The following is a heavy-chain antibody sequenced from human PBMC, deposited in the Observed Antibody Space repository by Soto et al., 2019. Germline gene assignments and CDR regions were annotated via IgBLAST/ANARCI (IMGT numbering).Heavy chain of an antibody. J-gene: IGHJ4*02. V-gene: IGHV1-69*18. CDR1: GDTFSGYP. D-gene: IGHD3-10*01. CDR2: IIPVVGTT. Sequence: QVQLVQSGAELKKPGSSVKVSCKASGDTFSGYPINWVRQAPGEGLEWMGRIIPVVGTTNDAQRFEGRVTFTADESTNTAYRELRGLLSEDTAVYYCARDGGFGELKYWGPGTLVTVSS. CDR3: ARDGGFGELKY.